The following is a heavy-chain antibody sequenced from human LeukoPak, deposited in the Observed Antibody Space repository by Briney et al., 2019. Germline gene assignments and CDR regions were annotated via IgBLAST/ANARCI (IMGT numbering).Heavy chain of an antibody. V-gene: IGHV4-39*01. J-gene: IGHJ4*02. CDR1: GRSISSSSYY. CDR2: IYYSGST. D-gene: IGHD3-3*01. Sequence: SETLSLTCTVSGRSISSSSYYWGWIREPPGKGLEGMGSIYYSGSTYYNPSLKSRVTISVDTSKNQFSLKLSSVTPADTAVYYCARHRYPPIWSGEPDFNDCSQAGLVSVSS. CDR3: ARHRYPPIWSGEPDFND.